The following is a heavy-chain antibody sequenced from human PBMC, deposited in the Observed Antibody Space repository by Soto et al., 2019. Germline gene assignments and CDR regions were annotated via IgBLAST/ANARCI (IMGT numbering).Heavy chain of an antibody. D-gene: IGHD2-2*01. CDR3: AKTLGYCSSTSCYEDYYYGMDV. V-gene: IGHV1-2*04. CDR2: INPNSGGT. J-gene: IGHJ6*02. CDR1: GYTFTGYY. Sequence: ASVKVSCKASGYTFTGYYMHWVRRAPGQGLEWMGWINPNSGGTNYAQKFQGWVTMTRDTSISTAYMELSRLRSDDTAVYYCAKTLGYCSSTSCYEDYYYGMDVWGQGTTVTVS.